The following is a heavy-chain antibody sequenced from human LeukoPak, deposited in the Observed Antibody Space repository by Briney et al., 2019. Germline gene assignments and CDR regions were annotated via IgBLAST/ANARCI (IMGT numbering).Heavy chain of an antibody. V-gene: IGHV4-59*01. D-gene: IGHD2/OR15-2a*01. CDR2: IYYSGST. CDR3: ARSVIVLAGAAFDI. CDR1: GGSISSYY. Sequence: SKTLSLTCTVSGGSISSYYWSWIRQPPGKGLEWIGYIYYSGSTNYNPSLKSRVTISVDTSKNQFSLKLSSVTAADTAVYYCARSVIVLAGAAFDIWGQGTMVTVSS. J-gene: IGHJ3*02.